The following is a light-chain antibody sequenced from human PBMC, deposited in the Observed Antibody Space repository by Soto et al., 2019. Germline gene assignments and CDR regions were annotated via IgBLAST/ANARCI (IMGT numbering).Light chain of an antibody. J-gene: IGKJ1*01. CDR3: QQYNSYWT. CDR2: KAS. Sequence: DIQMTQSPFTLSASVGDRVTITCRASQSISNWLAWYQQKPGKAPKLLIYKASSLESGVPSRFSGSGSGTEFTLTISILQPDDFATYYCQQYNSYWTFGQGTKVEIK. V-gene: IGKV1-5*03. CDR1: QSISNW.